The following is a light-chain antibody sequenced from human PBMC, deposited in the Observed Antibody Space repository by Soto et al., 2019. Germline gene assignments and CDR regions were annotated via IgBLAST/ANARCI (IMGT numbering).Light chain of an antibody. Sequence: EIVLTQSSGTLSLSPGERATLSCRASQSVSSRYLAWYQQKPGQAPRILIYGASSRAAGIPDRFSGTGSETEFTLTISRLEPEDFAVYYCQQYSNSPPLAFGGGTKVEIK. CDR1: QSVSSRY. J-gene: IGKJ4*01. V-gene: IGKV3-20*01. CDR3: QQYSNSPPLA. CDR2: GAS.